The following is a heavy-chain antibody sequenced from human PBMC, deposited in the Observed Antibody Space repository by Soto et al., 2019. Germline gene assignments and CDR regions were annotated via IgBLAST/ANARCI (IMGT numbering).Heavy chain of an antibody. CDR3: ARGVGPYDFWSAYVGGFLAY. V-gene: IGHV3-30-3*01. CDR2: MSYDGSNK. D-gene: IGHD3-3*01. Sequence: GGSLRLSCATSGFTFSSFALHWVRQAPGKGLEWVAVMSYDGSNKYYADSVKDRFTLSRDTSKNTLYLQMNSLRTEDTAVYFCARGVGPYDFWSAYVGGFLAYWGQGTLVTVS. CDR1: GFTFSSFA. J-gene: IGHJ4*02.